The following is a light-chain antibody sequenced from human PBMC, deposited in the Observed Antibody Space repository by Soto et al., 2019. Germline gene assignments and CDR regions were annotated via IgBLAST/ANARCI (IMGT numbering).Light chain of an antibody. V-gene: IGKV3-20*01. CDR1: QTVYNGF. J-gene: IGKJ1*01. CDR2: GAS. Sequence: ENVLTQSPGTRSLSPGERATLSCRASQTVYNGFLAWYQQKPGQAPRLLIYGASNRATGIPDRVSGSGSGTDFTLTINRLEPEDFAVYYCQQYASSPWTFGQGTKVDIK. CDR3: QQYASSPWT.